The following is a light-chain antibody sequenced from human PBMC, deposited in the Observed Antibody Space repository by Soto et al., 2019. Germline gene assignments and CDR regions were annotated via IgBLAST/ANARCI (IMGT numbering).Light chain of an antibody. V-gene: IGLV2-14*01. Sequence: SVRTQPASVSGSPGQSITISCTGTSSDVGGYNYVSWYHKPPGKPPKLVLYEVSNRPSGVSTRSSGSKSGNTASLTISRLQAVDEADYSCSAYTSIRTLGGFATGTKGTV. CDR3: SAYTSIRTLGG. CDR1: SSDVGGYNY. CDR2: EVS. J-gene: IGLJ1*01.